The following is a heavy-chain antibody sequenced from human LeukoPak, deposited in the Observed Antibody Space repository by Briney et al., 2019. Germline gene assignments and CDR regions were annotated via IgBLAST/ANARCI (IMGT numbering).Heavy chain of an antibody. CDR2: ISGSGGST. J-gene: IGHJ4*02. V-gene: IGHV3-23*01. Sequence: GGSLRLSCAASGFTFSSYAMSWVRQAPGKGLEWVSAISGSGGSTYYADSVKGRFTISRDNSKNTLYLQMNSLRAEDTAVYYCASRDPCSGGSCYGLGYWGQETLVTVSS. CDR3: ASRDPCSGGSCYGLGY. D-gene: IGHD2-15*01. CDR1: GFTFSSYA.